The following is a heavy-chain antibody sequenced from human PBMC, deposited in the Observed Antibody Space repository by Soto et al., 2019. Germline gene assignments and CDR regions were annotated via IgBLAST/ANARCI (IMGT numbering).Heavy chain of an antibody. CDR3: ARRQSSSWYGL. D-gene: IGHD6-13*01. Sequence: PSETLSLTCTVSGGSISSSSYYWGWIRQPPGKGLEWIGSIYYSGSTYYNTSLKSRVTISVDTSKNQFSLKLSSVTAADTAVYYCARRQSSSWYGLWGQGTLVTVSS. V-gene: IGHV4-39*01. J-gene: IGHJ4*02. CDR2: IYYSGST. CDR1: GGSISSSSYY.